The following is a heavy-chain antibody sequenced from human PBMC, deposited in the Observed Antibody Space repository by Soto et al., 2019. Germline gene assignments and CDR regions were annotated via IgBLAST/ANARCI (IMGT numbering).Heavy chain of an antibody. J-gene: IGHJ6*02. CDR1: GYTLTDYY. D-gene: IGHD3-3*01. CDR3: ARSSWSYSYYGMDV. V-gene: IGHV1-2*02. CDR2: INPKTGDT. Sequence: QVQLAQSGAEVKKPGASVKFSCKASGYTLTDYYIHWVRQAPGRGLEWMGWINPKTGDTYSAQNFQGRVTTTRDTSIDTGYMELSRLQSDDTAVYYCARSSWSYSYYGMDVWGQGTTLTVSS.